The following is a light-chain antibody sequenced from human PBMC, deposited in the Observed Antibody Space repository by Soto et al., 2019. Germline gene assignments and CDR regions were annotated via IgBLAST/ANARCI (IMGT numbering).Light chain of an antibody. CDR2: RDN. CDR1: NSNIGSNY. Sequence: QSVLTQPPSASGTPGQRGTISCSWSNSNIGSNYVYWYQQLPGPAPKLLIYRDNQRPSGVPDRFSGSKSGTSASLAISGLRSEDEADYYCAAWDDSLSGSLFGGGTKLTVL. V-gene: IGLV1-47*01. CDR3: AAWDDSLSGSL. J-gene: IGLJ2*01.